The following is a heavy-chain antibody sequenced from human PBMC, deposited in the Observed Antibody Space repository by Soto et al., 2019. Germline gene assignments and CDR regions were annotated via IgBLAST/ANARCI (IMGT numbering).Heavy chain of an antibody. CDR1: GFTFSTYW. J-gene: IGHJ4*02. CDR2: MDQDGSET. D-gene: IGHD3-16*01. Sequence: EVQLVESGGGLVQPGGSLRLSCAASGFTFSTYWMTWVRQPPGMGLEWVANMDQDGSETYYVDSVRGRFTVSRDNAKNSLYLQMNSLRVEDTAVYYCVCGGNFFIYWGQGTLVTVSP. CDR3: VCGGNFFIY. V-gene: IGHV3-7*01.